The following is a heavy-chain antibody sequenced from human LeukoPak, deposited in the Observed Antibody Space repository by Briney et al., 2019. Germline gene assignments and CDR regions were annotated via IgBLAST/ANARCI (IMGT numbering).Heavy chain of an antibody. D-gene: IGHD3-10*01. CDR3: ARDSYYGSGGGYVDY. Sequence: SETLSLTCTVSEDSIRSYYWSWSRQPPGKGLEWIGYIYYTGSTNYNPSLKSRVTISVDMSKNQVSLKLTSVTAADTAVYYCARDSYYGSGGGYVDYWGQGTQVTVSS. CDR2: IYYTGST. CDR1: EDSIRSYY. J-gene: IGHJ4*02. V-gene: IGHV4-59*01.